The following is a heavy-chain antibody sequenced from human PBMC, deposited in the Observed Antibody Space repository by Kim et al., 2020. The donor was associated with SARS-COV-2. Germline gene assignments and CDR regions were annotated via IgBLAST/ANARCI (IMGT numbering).Heavy chain of an antibody. Sequence: GGSLRLSCAASGFTFSSYSMNWVRQAPGKGLEWVSSISSSSSYIYYADSVKGRFTISRDNAKNSLYLQMNSLRAEDTAVYYCARGALAAAGSRTEYYYYGMDVWGQGTPVTVSS. CDR1: GFTFSSYS. D-gene: IGHD6-13*01. CDR2: ISSSSSYI. J-gene: IGHJ6*02. V-gene: IGHV3-21*01. CDR3: ARGALAAAGSRTEYYYYGMDV.